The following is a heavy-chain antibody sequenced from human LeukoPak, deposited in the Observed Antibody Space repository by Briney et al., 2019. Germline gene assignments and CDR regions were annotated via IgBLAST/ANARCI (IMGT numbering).Heavy chain of an antibody. J-gene: IGHJ5*02. CDR3: AKARNWNDFYAMQFDP. CDR2: ISGDGGST. CDR1: GFTFDDYA. D-gene: IGHD1-1*01. Sequence: PGGSLRLSCAASGFTFDDYAMHWVRQAPGKGLEWVSLISGDGGSTYYADSVKGRFTISRDNSKNSLYLQMNSLRTEDTALYYCAKARNWNDFYAMQFDPWGQGTLVTVSS. V-gene: IGHV3-43*02.